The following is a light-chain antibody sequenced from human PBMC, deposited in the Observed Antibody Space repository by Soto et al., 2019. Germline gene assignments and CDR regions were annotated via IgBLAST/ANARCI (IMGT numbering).Light chain of an antibody. Sequence: ALTQPASVSGSPGQSITISCTGTSSDVGGYNYVSWYQQHPGKAPKLMIYDVSNRPSGVSNRFSGSKSGNTASLTISGLQAEDEADYYCSSYTSSSTYVFVTGTKVTVL. V-gene: IGLV2-14*01. CDR2: DVS. CDR3: SSYTSSSTYV. CDR1: SSDVGGYNY. J-gene: IGLJ1*01.